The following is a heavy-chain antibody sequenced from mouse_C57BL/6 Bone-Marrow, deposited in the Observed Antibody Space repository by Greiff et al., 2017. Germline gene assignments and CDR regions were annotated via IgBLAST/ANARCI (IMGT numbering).Heavy chain of an antibody. V-gene: IGHV1-18*01. CDR1: GYTFTDYN. CDR3: ERQGYYYSSSAWIAY. CDR2: INPNNGGT. D-gene: IGHD1-1*01. J-gene: IGHJ3*01. Sequence: VQLQQSGPELVKPGASVKIPCKASGYTFTDYNMDWVKQSHGKSLEWIGDINPNNGGTIYNQKFKGKATLTVDKYSSTAYMELRSLTSEDAAVYYCERQGYYYSSSAWIAYWGQGTLVTVSA.